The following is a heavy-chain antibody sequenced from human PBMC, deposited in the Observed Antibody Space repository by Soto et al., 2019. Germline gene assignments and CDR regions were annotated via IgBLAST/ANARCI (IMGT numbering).Heavy chain of an antibody. J-gene: IGHJ4*02. Sequence: WSLRLSCAASGFTFSSYGMHWVRQAPGKGLEWVAVISYDGSNKYYADSVKGRFTISRDNSKNTLYLQMNSLRAEDTAVYYCAKDIFLTGFGYFDYWGQGTMVTVYS. V-gene: IGHV3-30*18. CDR1: GFTFSSYG. D-gene: IGHD3-9*01. CDR3: AKDIFLTGFGYFDY. CDR2: ISYDGSNK.